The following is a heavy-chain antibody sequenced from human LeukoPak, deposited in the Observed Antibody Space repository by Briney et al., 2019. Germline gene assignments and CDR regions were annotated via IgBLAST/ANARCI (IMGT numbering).Heavy chain of an antibody. Sequence: SQTLSLTCTVSGGSISSGSYYWSWIRQPAGKGLEWIGRIYTSGSTNYNPSLKSRVTISVDTSKNQFSLKLNSVTAADTAVYYCAREYDFWSGFDYWGQGTLVTVSS. V-gene: IGHV4-61*02. CDR1: GGSISSGSYY. J-gene: IGHJ4*02. CDR3: AREYDFWSGFDY. CDR2: IYTSGST. D-gene: IGHD3-3*01.